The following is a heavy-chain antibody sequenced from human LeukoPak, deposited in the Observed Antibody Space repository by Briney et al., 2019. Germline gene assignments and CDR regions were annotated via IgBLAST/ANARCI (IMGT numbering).Heavy chain of an antibody. J-gene: IGHJ4*02. D-gene: IGHD3-22*01. CDR3: ARDPFYDSSGYILFDD. V-gene: IGHV3-21*01. CDR2: ISSSSTYI. CDR1: GFTFSTYS. Sequence: GGSLRLSCAASGFTFSTYSMNWVRQAPGKGLEWVSSISSSSTYIYYADSVKGRFTISRDNAKNSLYLQMNSLRAEDTAVYYCARDPFYDSSGYILFDDWGQGTLVTVSS.